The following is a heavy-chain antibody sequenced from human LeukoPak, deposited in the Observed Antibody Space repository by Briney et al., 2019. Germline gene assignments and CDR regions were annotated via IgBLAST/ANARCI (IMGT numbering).Heavy chain of an antibody. Sequence: SETLSLTCTVSGGSISSYYWSWIRQPPGKGLEWIGYIYTSGSTNYNPSLKSRVTISVDTSKNQFSLQLSSVTAADTAVYYCARHPGRGSSPDYWGQGTLVTVSS. CDR1: GGSISSYY. J-gene: IGHJ4*02. CDR2: IYTSGST. D-gene: IGHD6-6*01. V-gene: IGHV4-4*09. CDR3: ARHPGRGSSPDY.